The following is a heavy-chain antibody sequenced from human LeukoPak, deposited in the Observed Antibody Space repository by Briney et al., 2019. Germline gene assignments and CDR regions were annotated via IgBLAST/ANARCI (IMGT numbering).Heavy chain of an antibody. V-gene: IGHV3-7*04. CDR3: ARDLTMVRGVSFDY. Sequence: GGSLRLSCAASGFSFTNAWMSWVRQAPGKGLEWVAKINQDGSEKHYVDSVKGRFTISRDNGKHSLYLQMNSLRAEDTAVYYCARDLTMVRGVSFDYWGQGTLVTVSS. CDR1: GFSFTNAW. D-gene: IGHD3-10*01. CDR2: INQDGSEK. J-gene: IGHJ4*02.